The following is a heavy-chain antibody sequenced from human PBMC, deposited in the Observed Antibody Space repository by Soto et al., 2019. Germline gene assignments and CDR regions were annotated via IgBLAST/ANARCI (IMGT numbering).Heavy chain of an antibody. CDR2: INPNSGGT. J-gene: IGHJ4*02. V-gene: IGHV1-2*04. Sequence: ASVKVSCKASGYTFTSYSISWVRQAPGQGLEWMGWINPNSGGTNYAQKFQGWVTMTRDTSISTAYMELSRLRSDDTAVYYCARAATWIQLWLLNYWGQGTLVTVSS. CDR1: GYTFTSYS. D-gene: IGHD5-18*01. CDR3: ARAATWIQLWLLNY.